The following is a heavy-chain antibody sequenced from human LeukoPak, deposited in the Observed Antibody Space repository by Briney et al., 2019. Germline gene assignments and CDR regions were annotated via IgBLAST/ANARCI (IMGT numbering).Heavy chain of an antibody. CDR2: IYYSGST. D-gene: IGHD3-10*01. V-gene: IGHV4-31*03. Sequence: SETLSLTCTVSGGSISSGDYYWIWIRQHPGEGLEWIGYIYYSGSTYYNPSLKRRVTLSVDTSKNDFSVKLRSVPAEETVNYYFLRDSDYYGSGSSGYFDYWGQGTLVTVSS. CDR3: LRDSDYYGSGSSGYFDY. J-gene: IGHJ4*02. CDR1: GGSISSGDYY.